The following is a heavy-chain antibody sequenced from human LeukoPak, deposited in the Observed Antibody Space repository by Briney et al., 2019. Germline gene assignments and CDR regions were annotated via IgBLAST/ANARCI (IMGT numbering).Heavy chain of an antibody. V-gene: IGHV3-74*01. D-gene: IGHD6-13*01. Sequence: PGGSLRLSCAASGFTFSSYWMHWVRQAPGKGLVWVSRISGDGTSTGCADSVKGRFTISRDNAKNMLYLQMNSLRDEDTAVYYCGRQQAAAGDYWGQGTLVTVSS. J-gene: IGHJ4*02. CDR2: ISGDGTST. CDR3: GRQQAAAGDY. CDR1: GFTFSSYW.